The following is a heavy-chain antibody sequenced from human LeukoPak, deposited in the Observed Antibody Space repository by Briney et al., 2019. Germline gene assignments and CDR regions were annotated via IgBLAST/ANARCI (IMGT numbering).Heavy chain of an antibody. J-gene: IGHJ4*02. D-gene: IGHD3-10*01. V-gene: IGHV3-33*01. CDR2: IWYDGSNK. CDR3: ASDPNYGSGSYDY. Sequence: GRSLRLSCAASGFTFSSYGMHWVRQAPGKGREWVAVIWYDGSNKYYADSVKGRFTISRDNSKNTLYLQMNSLRAEDTAVYYCASDPNYGSGSYDYWGQGTLVTVSS. CDR1: GFTFSSYG.